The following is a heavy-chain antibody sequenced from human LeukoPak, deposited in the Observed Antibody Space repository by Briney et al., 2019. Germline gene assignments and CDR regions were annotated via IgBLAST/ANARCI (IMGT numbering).Heavy chain of an antibody. J-gene: IGHJ4*01. CDR1: GDSVSTINSY. D-gene: IGHD1-1*01. CDR2: IYYSGST. V-gene: IGHV4-61*05. CDR3: ARQMGLGYTYFYPYFDY. Sequence: SETLSLTCTVSGDSVSTINSYWGWIRQPPGKGLEWIGYIYYSGSTNYNPSLKSRVTISVDTSKNQFSLKLSSVTAADTAVYYCARQMGLGYTYFYPYFDYWGQGTLVTVSS.